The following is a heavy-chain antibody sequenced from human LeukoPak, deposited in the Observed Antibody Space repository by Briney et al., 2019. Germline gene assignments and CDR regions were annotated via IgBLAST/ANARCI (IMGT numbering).Heavy chain of an antibody. CDR1: GYTFTSYG. Sequence: ASVKVSCKASGYTFTSYGISWVRQAPGQGLEWMGWISAYNGNTNYAQKLQGRVTMTTDTSTSTAYMELRSLRSEDTAVYYCARGSSYYDFWSGSYMDVWGKGTTVTVSS. CDR2: ISAYNGNT. CDR3: ARGSSYYDFWSGSYMDV. J-gene: IGHJ6*03. D-gene: IGHD3-3*01. V-gene: IGHV1-18*01.